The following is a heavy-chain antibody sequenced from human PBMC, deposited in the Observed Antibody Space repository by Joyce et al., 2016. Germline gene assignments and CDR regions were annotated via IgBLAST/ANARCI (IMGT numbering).Heavy chain of an antibody. D-gene: IGHD3-3*01. J-gene: IGHJ4*02. CDR1: GDIFNAYG. V-gene: IGHV1-69*01. CDR3: ARGRGDDFWSGYYGSIDY. Sequence: QVQLEQSGAEVKKPGSSVKVSCKTSGDIFNAYGINWVRQAPGQGLEWLGGIGPMSATTDYAQKFRGRLTISAHEPTSTVDMELSSLRSDDTGTYYCARGRGDDFWSGYYGSIDYWGQGTLVSVSS. CDR2: IGPMSATT.